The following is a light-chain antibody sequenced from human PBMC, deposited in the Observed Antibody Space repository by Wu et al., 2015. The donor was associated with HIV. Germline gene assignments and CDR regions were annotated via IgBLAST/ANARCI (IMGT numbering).Light chain of an antibody. V-gene: IGKV3-20*01. CDR3: QHYGGSAGLT. Sequence: EIVLTQSPGTLSLSPGERATLSCRASQSVSSSYLAWYQQRPGQAPRLLIYGASNRAIGIPDRFSGSGSGTDFTLTIRRLEPEDFAVYYCQHYGGSAGLTFGPGTKVDIK. J-gene: IGKJ3*01. CDR1: QSVSSSY. CDR2: GAS.